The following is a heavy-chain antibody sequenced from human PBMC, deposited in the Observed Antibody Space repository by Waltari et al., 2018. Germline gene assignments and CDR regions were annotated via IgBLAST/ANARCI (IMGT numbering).Heavy chain of an antibody. CDR2: INHIGRT. V-gene: IGHV4-34*01. D-gene: IGHD3-22*01. CDR1: GGSFSGYY. Sequence: QVQLQQWGAGLLKPSETQSLTCAVYGGSFSGYYWSWIRQPPGKGLEWIGEINHIGRTNDNPSLKSRVTISVDTSKNQFSLKLISVTAADTAVYYCARGLPSGYYDYWGQGTLVTVSS. J-gene: IGHJ4*02. CDR3: ARGLPSGYYDY.